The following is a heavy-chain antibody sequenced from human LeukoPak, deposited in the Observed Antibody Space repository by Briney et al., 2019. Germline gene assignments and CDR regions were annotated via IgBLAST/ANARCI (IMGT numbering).Heavy chain of an antibody. CDR2: ARNRGNGYTT. CDR1: GFTYSDHY. J-gene: IGHJ4*02. D-gene: IGHD4/OR15-4a*01. CDR3: ARIMRVDYGTYYFDY. V-gene: IGHV3-72*01. Sequence: GGSLRLSCAASGFTYSDHYIDWVRQAPGKGLEWVGRARNRGNGYTTQYAASVKGRFTFSRDDSENTVYLQMNSLKTGDTAVYFCARIMRVDYGTYYFDYWGQGTLVTVSS.